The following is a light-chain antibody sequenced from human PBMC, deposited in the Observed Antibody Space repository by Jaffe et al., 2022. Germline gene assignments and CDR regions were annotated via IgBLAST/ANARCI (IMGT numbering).Light chain of an antibody. V-gene: IGKV1-5*03. CDR3: QQYNSYSLR. CDR1: QSISSW. Sequence: DIQMTQSPSTLSASVGDRVTITCRASQSISSWLAWYQQKPGKAPKLLIYKASSLESGVPSRFSGSGSGTEFTLTISSLQPDDFATYYCQQYNSYSLRFGQGTKLEIK. CDR2: KAS. J-gene: IGKJ2*03.